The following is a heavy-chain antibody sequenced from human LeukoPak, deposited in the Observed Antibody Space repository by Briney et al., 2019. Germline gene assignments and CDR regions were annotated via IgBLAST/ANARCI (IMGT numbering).Heavy chain of an antibody. CDR2: IYYSGST. V-gene: IGHV4-39*01. CDR3: AGYGSGKGLGMGFAEYFQH. Sequence: SETLSLTCTVSGGSISSSSYYWGWIRQPPGKGLEWIGSIYYSGSTYYNPSLKSRVTISVDTSKNQFSLKLSSVTAADTAVYYCAGYGSGKGLGMGFAEYFQHWGQGTLVTVSS. J-gene: IGHJ1*01. D-gene: IGHD3-10*01. CDR1: GGSISSSSYY.